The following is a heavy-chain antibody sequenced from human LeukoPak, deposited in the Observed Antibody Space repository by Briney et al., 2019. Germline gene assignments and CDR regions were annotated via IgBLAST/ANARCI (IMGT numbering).Heavy chain of an antibody. CDR2: ISSSGSYI. J-gene: IGHJ4*02. CDR3: ARDQYDTWSRRGNFDS. D-gene: IGHD3-3*01. Sequence: GGSLRLSCAASGFTFSSYNMNWVRQAPGRGLELVSSISSSGSYIFYADSMKGRFTISRDSARNSLYLQMNSLRAEDTAVYYCARDQYDTWSRRGNFDSWGQGTLVIVSS. CDR1: GFTFSSYN. V-gene: IGHV3-21*01.